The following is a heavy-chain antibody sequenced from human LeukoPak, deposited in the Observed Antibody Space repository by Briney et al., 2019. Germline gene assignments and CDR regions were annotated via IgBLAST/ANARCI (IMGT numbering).Heavy chain of an antibody. CDR2: ISGGGGST. Sequence: PGGSLRLSCAASGFTFSSYAMSWVRQAPGKGLEWVSAISGGGGSTYYADSVKGRFTISRDNSKNTLYLQMNSLRAEDTAVYYCAKGYCSGGSCLDYWGQGTLVTVSS. D-gene: IGHD2-15*01. CDR1: GFTFSSYA. CDR3: AKGYCSGGSCLDY. J-gene: IGHJ4*02. V-gene: IGHV3-23*01.